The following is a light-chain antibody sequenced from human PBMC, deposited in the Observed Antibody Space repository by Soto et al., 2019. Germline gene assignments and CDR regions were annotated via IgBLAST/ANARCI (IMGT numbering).Light chain of an antibody. CDR1: NSNIATFS. V-gene: IGLV1-47*01. CDR2: END. CDR3: AAWDDSLTIL. Sequence: QSVLTQPPSASGTPGQTVTISCSGSNSNIATFSVYWYQQLAGTAPKLLIYENDQRPSGVPDRFSGSKSDTSASLAIAGLRSGDEGDYYCAAWDDSLTILFGGGTKLTVL. J-gene: IGLJ2*01.